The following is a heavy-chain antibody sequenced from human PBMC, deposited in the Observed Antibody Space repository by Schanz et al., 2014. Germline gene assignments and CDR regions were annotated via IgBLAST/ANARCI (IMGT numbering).Heavy chain of an antibody. J-gene: IGHJ5*01. V-gene: IGHV4-59*12. CDR3: ARDMVENWFDS. CDR2: IYDSETS. Sequence: QVQLQESGPGLVKPSETLSLTCTISGGSISTYYWTWIRQPPGRGLEWIGYIYDSETSNSNPYLKSRVTISLPTSKNRYSLRLPSVTAADTAVYYCARDMVENWFDSWGQGTLVTVSS. CDR1: GGSISTYY. D-gene: IGHD3-10*01.